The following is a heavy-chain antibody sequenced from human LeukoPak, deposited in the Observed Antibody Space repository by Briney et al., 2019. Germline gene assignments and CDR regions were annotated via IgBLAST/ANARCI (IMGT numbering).Heavy chain of an antibody. CDR3: ATTYSSGWYFHY. V-gene: IGHV1-2*02. CDR2: INPNSGAT. CDR1: GYTFTNHY. D-gene: IGHD6-19*01. J-gene: IGHJ4*02. Sequence: ASVKVSCKASGYTFTNHYMHWVRQARGQGLEWMGWINPNSGATNYAQKFQGRVTMTRDTSISTAYMELSRLRSDDTAVYYCATTYSSGWYFHYWGQGTLVTVSS.